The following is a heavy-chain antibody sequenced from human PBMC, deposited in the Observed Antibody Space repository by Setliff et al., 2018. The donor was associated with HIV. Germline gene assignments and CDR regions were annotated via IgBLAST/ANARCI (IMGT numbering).Heavy chain of an antibody. V-gene: IGHV4-4*02. Sequence: PSETLSLTCAVSGGSISSNNWWTWVRQAPGKGLEWIGEIYHSEYTNYNPSLKSRVSMSVDKSKNQFSVKLTPVTAADTAVYYCARGHCSGTNCYGVDYYGMDVWGQGTTVTVSS. CDR3: ARGHCSGTNCYGVDYYGMDV. D-gene: IGHD2-2*01. J-gene: IGHJ6*02. CDR2: IYHSEYT. CDR1: GGSISSNNW.